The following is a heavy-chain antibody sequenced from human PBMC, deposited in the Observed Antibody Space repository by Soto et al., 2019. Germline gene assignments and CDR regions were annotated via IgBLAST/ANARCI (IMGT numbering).Heavy chain of an antibody. Sequence: EVQVVESGGDLVNPGGSLRLSCSFTFSMYSMNWVRQAPGKGLEWVASISSGGIYIKYADSVKGRFTISRDNAKNSVSLQMNSLKVEDTAVYYCTRDQGGSYDSWFDPWGQGTQVIVSS. CDR2: ISSGGIYI. D-gene: IGHD1-26*01. CDR1: FTFSMYS. CDR3: TRDQGGSYDSWFDP. J-gene: IGHJ5*02. V-gene: IGHV3-21*06.